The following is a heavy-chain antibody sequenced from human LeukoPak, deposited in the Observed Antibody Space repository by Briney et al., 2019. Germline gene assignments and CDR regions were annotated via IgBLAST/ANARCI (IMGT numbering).Heavy chain of an antibody. V-gene: IGHV1-2*02. CDR2: INPNSGGT. CDR3: ARESPGSSWFRVDY. CDR1: GYTFTGYY. D-gene: IGHD6-13*01. J-gene: IGHJ4*02. Sequence: ASVKVSCKASGYTFTGYYMHWVRQAPGQGLEWMGWINPNSGGTNYAQRFQGRVTMTRDTSISTAYMELSRLRSDDTAVYYCARESPGSSWFRVDYWGQGTLVTVSS.